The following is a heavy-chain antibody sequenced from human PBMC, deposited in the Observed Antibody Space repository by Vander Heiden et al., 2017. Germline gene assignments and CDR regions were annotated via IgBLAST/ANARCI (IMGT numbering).Heavy chain of an antibody. CDR2: IYNCGST. CDR3: ARGGGYDPDY. Sequence: QVQLQESGPGLVKPSQTLSLTCTVSGGSISRGGSYWSWIRQHPGKGLEWIGYIYNCGSTYYNPSLKSRVTISVDTSKNQFSLKLSSVTAADTAVYYCARGGGYDPDYWGQGTLVTVSS. V-gene: IGHV4-31*03. CDR1: GGSISRGGSY. J-gene: IGHJ4*02. D-gene: IGHD5-12*01.